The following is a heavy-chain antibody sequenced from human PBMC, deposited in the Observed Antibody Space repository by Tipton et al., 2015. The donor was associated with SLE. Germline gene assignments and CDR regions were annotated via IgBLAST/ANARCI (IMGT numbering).Heavy chain of an antibody. D-gene: IGHD5-24*01. Sequence: SLRLSCAVSGFTFDDHAMHWVRQTPGKGLEWVSLISRDGGTTSYVDSVKGRFTISRDKNKNSLYLQMNSLRPEDTALYYCAKDLSDGYSQVFDYWGQGALVTVSS. J-gene: IGHJ4*02. V-gene: IGHV3-43D*04. CDR1: GFTFDDHA. CDR2: ISRDGGTT. CDR3: AKDLSDGYSQVFDY.